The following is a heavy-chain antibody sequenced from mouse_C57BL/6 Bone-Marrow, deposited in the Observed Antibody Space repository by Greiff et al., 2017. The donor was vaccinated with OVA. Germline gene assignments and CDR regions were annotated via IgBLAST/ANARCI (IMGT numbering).Heavy chain of an antibody. Sequence: EVKVEESGGGLVQPGGSLKLSCAASGFTFSDYGMAWVRQAPRKGPEWVAFISNLAYSIYYADTVTGRFTISRENAKNTLYLEMSSLRAEDTAMYYCARRPYYYGSSYYAMDYWGQGTSVTVSS. CDR1: GFTFSDYG. CDR2: ISNLAYSI. CDR3: ARRPYYYGSSYYAMDY. J-gene: IGHJ4*01. V-gene: IGHV5-15*04. D-gene: IGHD1-1*01.